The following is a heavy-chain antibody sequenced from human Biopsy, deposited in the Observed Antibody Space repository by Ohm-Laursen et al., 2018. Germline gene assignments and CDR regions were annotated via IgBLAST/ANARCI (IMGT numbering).Heavy chain of an antibody. D-gene: IGHD4-11*01. Sequence: TLSLTCIVSGDSVTKYYWSWIRQPPGQGLEWIGHIYYSVMTNYNPSLQGRVSISVDTSRNQVSLTLSSVTAADTAVYYCARDSGILNYGNFKYYHYYGMDVWGQGTKVTVSS. J-gene: IGHJ6*02. V-gene: IGHV4-59*02. CDR3: ARDSGILNYGNFKYYHYYGMDV. CDR1: GDSVTKYY. CDR2: IYYSVMT.